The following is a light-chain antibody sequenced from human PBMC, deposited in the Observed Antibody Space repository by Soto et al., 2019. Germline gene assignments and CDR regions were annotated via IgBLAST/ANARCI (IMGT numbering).Light chain of an antibody. V-gene: IGKV3-20*01. CDR3: HQYSSSRRT. CDR1: QSVSSSY. CDR2: GAS. Sequence: EIVLTQSPGTLSLSPGERATLSCRASQSVSSSYLAWYQQKPGQAPRLLIYGASSRATGIPDRFSGSGSVTEFTLTISRLEPEDFAVYYCHQYSSSRRTFGQGTKVDIK. J-gene: IGKJ1*01.